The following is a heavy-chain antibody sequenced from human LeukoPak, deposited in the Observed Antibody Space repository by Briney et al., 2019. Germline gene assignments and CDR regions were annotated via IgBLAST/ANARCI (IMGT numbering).Heavy chain of an antibody. J-gene: IGHJ3*01. CDR2: TYYTSKCKT. V-gene: IGHV6-1*01. CDR3: ARGGASAFDV. D-gene: IGHD3-16*01. CDR1: GDSVSTNGVA. Sequence: SQTLSLTCAISGDSVSTNGVAWNWVRPSPSRGLEWLGRTYYTSKCKTDYAVSVKSRIVVNPDTSKNQFSLELNSVASEDMGVYYCARGGASAFDVWGRGTMVTVS.